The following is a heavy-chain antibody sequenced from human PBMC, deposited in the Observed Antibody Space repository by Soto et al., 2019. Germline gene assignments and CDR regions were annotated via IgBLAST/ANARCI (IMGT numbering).Heavy chain of an antibody. CDR3: ARGGHGDYMAVYYYGMDV. Sequence: QVQLVQSGAEVKKPGASVKVSCKASGYTFTGYTMHWVRQAPGQGLEWMAWINPNSGDTNYAQKFQGWVTITRDTSISTAYMELTRLKSDDTAVYYCARGGHGDYMAVYYYGMDVWGQGTTVTVSS. V-gene: IGHV1-2*04. CDR1: GYTFTGYT. J-gene: IGHJ6*02. CDR2: INPNSGDT. D-gene: IGHD4-17*01.